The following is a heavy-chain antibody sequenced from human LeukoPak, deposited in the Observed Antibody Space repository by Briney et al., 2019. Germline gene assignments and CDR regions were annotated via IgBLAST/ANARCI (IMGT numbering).Heavy chain of an antibody. CDR2: IYYSWCT. V-gene: IGHV4-39*07. Sequence: HTVTPFLPCTVAGGSISINSDYWGWIRQTTGKGLEWIWSIYYSWCTYYNPSLKSRVTISVETSKNQFSLKLSSVTAADTAVYYCARKQGPLGAYDYWGQGTLVTVSS. CDR1: GGSISINSDY. D-gene: IGHD3-16*01. J-gene: IGHJ4*02. CDR3: ARKQGPLGAYDY.